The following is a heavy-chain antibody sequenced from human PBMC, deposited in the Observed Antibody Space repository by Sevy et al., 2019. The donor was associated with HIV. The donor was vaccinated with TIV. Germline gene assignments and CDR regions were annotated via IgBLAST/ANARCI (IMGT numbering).Heavy chain of an antibody. Sequence: GGSLRLSCAASGFTFNTHAMHWVRHAPGKGLEWVALISYDGIIKYYADSVKGRLTISRDNSKNTLSLQMNSLRIEDTAVYYCARGGGYTSAWSPGNYWGQGTLVTVSS. D-gene: IGHD6-19*01. J-gene: IGHJ4*02. CDR3: ARGGGYTSAWSPGNY. CDR1: GFTFNTHA. V-gene: IGHV3-30*04. CDR2: ISYDGIIK.